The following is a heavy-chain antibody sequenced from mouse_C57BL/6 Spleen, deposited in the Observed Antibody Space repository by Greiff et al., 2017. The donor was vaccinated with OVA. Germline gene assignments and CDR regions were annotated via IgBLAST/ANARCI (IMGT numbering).Heavy chain of an antibody. CDR3: ARFDGNFDY. D-gene: IGHD2-1*01. J-gene: IGHJ2*01. V-gene: IGHV1-69*01. CDR1: GYTFTSYW. CDR2: IDPSDSYT. Sequence: QVHVKQPGAELVMPGASVKLSCKASGYTFTSYWMHWVKQRPGQGLEWIGEIDPSDSYTNYNQKFKGKSTLTVDKSSSTAYMQLSSLTSEDSAVYYCARFDGNFDYWGQGTTLTVSS.